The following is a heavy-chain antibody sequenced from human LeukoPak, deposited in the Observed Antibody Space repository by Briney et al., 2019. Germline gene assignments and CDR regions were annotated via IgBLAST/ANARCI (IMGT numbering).Heavy chain of an antibody. Sequence: GGSLRLSCVASGFTFTSYAMNWVRQAPGKGLEWVSAISVSGGTINYADSVKGRFTISRDNFKNTLFLQMNSLRAEDTAVYYCARDLNYDFWSGYYMDYWGQGTLVTVSS. CDR2: ISVSGGTI. CDR1: GFTFTSYA. J-gene: IGHJ4*02. V-gene: IGHV3-23*01. CDR3: ARDLNYDFWSGYYMDY. D-gene: IGHD3-3*01.